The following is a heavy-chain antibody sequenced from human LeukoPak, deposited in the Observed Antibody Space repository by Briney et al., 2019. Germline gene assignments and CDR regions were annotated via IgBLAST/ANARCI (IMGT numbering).Heavy chain of an antibody. V-gene: IGHV3-23*01. Sequence: PGGSLRLSREASGFTFSDYAMTWVRQAPGKGLEWVSEITGSGISTYYADSVKGRFTISRDNSKNTLYLQMNSLRAEDTAVYYCAREHFDFDYWGQGTLVTVSS. J-gene: IGHJ4*02. D-gene: IGHD2/OR15-2a*01. CDR2: ITGSGIST. CDR3: AREHFDFDY. CDR1: GFTFSDYA.